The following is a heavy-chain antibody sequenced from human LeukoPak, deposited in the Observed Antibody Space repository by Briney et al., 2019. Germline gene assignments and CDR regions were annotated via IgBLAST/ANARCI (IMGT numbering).Heavy chain of an antibody. Sequence: PGGSLRLSCAASGFTFSSYGMHWARQAPGKGLEWVAFIRYDGSNKYYADSVKGRFTISRDNSKNTLYLQMNSLRAEDTAVYYCAKDVQESSYYYDSSGYQPGYWGQGTLVTVSS. J-gene: IGHJ4*02. D-gene: IGHD3-22*01. V-gene: IGHV3-30*02. CDR1: GFTFSSYG. CDR3: AKDVQESSYYYDSSGYQPGY. CDR2: IRYDGSNK.